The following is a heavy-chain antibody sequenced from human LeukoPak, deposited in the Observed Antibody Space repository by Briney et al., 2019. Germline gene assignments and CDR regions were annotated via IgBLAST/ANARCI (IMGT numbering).Heavy chain of an antibody. V-gene: IGHV4-39*01. Sequence: SETLSLTCTVSGGSISSNSYYWVWIRQPPGKGLEWIGSIYYSGSTYYNPSLKSRVTISVDTSKNQFSLKLSSVTAADTAVNYCARRPMGYGEGAFGYWGRGALVTVSS. CDR1: GGSISSNSYY. D-gene: IGHD4-17*01. CDR3: ARRPMGYGEGAFGY. J-gene: IGHJ4*01. CDR2: IYYSGST.